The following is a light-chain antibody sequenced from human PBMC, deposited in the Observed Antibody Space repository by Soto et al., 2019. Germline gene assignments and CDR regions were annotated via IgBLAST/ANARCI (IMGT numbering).Light chain of an antibody. J-gene: IGKJ1*01. V-gene: IGKV3-20*01. CDR1: QSVSSNY. CDR3: QQYGSSPWT. CDR2: GAS. Sequence: EIVLTQSPGTLSLSPGERATLSCRASQSVSSNYLAWYQQTPGQAPRLLIYGASSRTTGLPDRFSGSGSGTDFTLTISRLEPEDFALYYCQQYGSSPWTFGQGTTVEI.